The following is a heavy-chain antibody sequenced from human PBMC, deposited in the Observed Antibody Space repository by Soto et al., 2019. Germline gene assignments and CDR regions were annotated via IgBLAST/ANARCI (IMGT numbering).Heavy chain of an antibody. CDR1: GFTFSSYS. D-gene: IGHD3-22*01. Sequence: AETLRLTCAASGFTFSSYSLNWVRQGPATGLEWVSYISSSSSTIYYADSVKGRFTISRDNAKNSLYLQMNSLRAEDTAVYYCARDSRTHYYDSSGYFDYFGQGNLVTVS. V-gene: IGHV3-48*01. CDR3: ARDSRTHYYDSSGYFDY. J-gene: IGHJ4*02. CDR2: ISSSSSTI.